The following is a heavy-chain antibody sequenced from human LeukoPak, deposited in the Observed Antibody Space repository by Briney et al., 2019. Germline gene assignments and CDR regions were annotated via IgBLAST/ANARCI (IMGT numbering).Heavy chain of an antibody. CDR3: ARDNRGYSYGSSVYYYYMDV. V-gene: IGHV4-59*01. J-gene: IGHJ6*03. CDR2: IYYSGSS. Sequence: SETLSLTCTVSGGSISSYYWSWIRQPPGKGLEWIGYIYYSGSSNYNPPLKSRVTISVDTSKNQFSLKLSSVTAADTAVHYCARDNRGYSYGSSVYYYYMDVWGKGTTVTVSS. D-gene: IGHD5-18*01. CDR1: GGSISSYY.